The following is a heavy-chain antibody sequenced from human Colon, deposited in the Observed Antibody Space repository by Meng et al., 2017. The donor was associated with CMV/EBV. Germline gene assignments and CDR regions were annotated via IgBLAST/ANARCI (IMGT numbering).Heavy chain of an antibody. Sequence: ASVKVSCKASGYRFTSYGIDWVRQAPGQGLEWMGWISVYHGDTAYAHKFQDRVTMTTDTSTGTAYMELRRLTSDDTAVYYCARVIQSSGVVISPFNYWGQGTMVTVSS. CDR2: ISVYHGDT. V-gene: IGHV1-18*01. J-gene: IGHJ4*02. CDR3: ARVIQSSGVVISPFNY. CDR1: GYRFTSYG. D-gene: IGHD3-3*01.